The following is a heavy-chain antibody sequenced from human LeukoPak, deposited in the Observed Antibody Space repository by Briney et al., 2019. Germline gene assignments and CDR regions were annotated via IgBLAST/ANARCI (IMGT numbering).Heavy chain of an antibody. Sequence: GGSLRLSCAASGFTFSRYGMHWVRQAPGKGLEWVAVISYDGSNKYYADSVKGRFTISRDNSKNTLYLQMNSLRAEDTAVYYCAKSGGVTTTLGYWGQGTLVTVSS. CDR1: GFTFSRYG. J-gene: IGHJ4*02. CDR3: AKSGGVTTTLGY. D-gene: IGHD4-17*01. CDR2: ISYDGSNK. V-gene: IGHV3-30*18.